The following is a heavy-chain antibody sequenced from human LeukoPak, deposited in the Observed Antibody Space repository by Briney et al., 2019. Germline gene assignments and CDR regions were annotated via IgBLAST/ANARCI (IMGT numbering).Heavy chain of an antibody. CDR2: IRYDGNIK. CDR3: AKRRTTGTFDAFDI. CDR1: GFTFSSYG. D-gene: IGHD1-1*01. Sequence: PGGSLRLSCLASGFTFSSYGMHWVRQAPGKGLEWVAFIRYDGNIKYYADSVKGRFTISRDNSQNTLFLQMNTLRPEDTAVYYCAKRRTTGTFDAFDIWGQGTMVTVSS. J-gene: IGHJ3*02. V-gene: IGHV3-30*02.